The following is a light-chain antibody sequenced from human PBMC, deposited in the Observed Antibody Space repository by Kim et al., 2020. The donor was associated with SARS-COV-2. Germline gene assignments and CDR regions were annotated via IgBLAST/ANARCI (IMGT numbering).Light chain of an antibody. V-gene: IGKV1-33*01. Sequence: DIQMTQSPSSLTASVGERVTITCQASRDISKNLNWYQQKPGKAPKVLIYDASNVQTGVPSRFSGSGSGTDFTFTITTLQPEDVATYYCQHFDNLSLTFGRGTKVDIK. CDR3: QHFDNLSLT. CDR2: DAS. J-gene: IGKJ4*01. CDR1: RDISKN.